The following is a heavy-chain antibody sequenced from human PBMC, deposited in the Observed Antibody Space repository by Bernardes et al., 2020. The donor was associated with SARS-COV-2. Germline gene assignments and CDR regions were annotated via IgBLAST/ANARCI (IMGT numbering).Heavy chain of an antibody. Sequence: SETLSLTCAVYSGSFSGYYWSWIRQTPGKGLEWIGEINDSGSTKYNPALKSRVTISVDPSKNQFSLKLNSVTAADTAVYYCARGSAAVVSHFMLLFANWYFDSWASGTLGTVPS. CDR2: INDSGST. CDR3: ARGSAAVVSHFMLLFANWYFDS. J-gene: IGHJ2*01. V-gene: IGHV4-34*01. D-gene: IGHD2-15*01. CDR1: SGSFSGYY.